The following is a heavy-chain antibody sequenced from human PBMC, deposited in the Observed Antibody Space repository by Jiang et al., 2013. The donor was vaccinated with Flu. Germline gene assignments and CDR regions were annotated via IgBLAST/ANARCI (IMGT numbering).Heavy chain of an antibody. CDR3: ARNGPGDYVDY. J-gene: IGHJ4*02. CDR1: GYTFISHD. CDR2: ISPYNGNT. D-gene: IGHD4-17*01. V-gene: IGHV1-18*04. Sequence: VSCKASGYTFISHDFTWVRQAPGQGLEWMGWISPYNGNTDHAQKFQGRVTMTTDTSTSAAYMELRSLRSDDTAVYYCARNGPGDYVDYWGQGTLVTVSS.